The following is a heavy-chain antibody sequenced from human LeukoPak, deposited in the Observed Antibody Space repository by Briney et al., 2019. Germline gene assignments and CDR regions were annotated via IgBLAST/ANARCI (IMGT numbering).Heavy chain of an antibody. V-gene: IGHV5-51*01. CDR3: ARHSSPYVWGVFDP. D-gene: IGHD3-16*01. Sequence: GESLKISCKGSGYSFTSYWVGWVRQMPGKGLEWMGIIYPGDSDTRYSPSFQGQVTISADKSINTAYLQWSGLTASGTAMYYCARHSSPYVWGVFDPWGQGTLVTVSS. CDR2: IYPGDSDT. J-gene: IGHJ5*02. CDR1: GYSFTSYW.